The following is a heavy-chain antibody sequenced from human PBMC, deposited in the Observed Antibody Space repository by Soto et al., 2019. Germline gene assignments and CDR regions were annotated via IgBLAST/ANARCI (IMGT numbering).Heavy chain of an antibody. CDR1: GGSISSGDYY. CDR2: IYYSGST. Sequence: SETLSLTCTVSGGSISSGDYYWSWIRQPPGKGLEWIGYIYYSGSTYYNPSLKSRVTISVDTSKNQFSLKLSSVTAADTAVYYCARKMATVVKAFDIWGQGTMVTVSS. J-gene: IGHJ3*02. D-gene: IGHD2-21*01. V-gene: IGHV4-30-4*01. CDR3: ARKMATVVKAFDI.